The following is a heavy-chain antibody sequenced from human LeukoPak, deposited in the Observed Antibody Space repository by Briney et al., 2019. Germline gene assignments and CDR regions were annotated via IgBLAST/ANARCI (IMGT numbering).Heavy chain of an antibody. D-gene: IGHD7-27*01. J-gene: IGHJ3*02. V-gene: IGHV3-30-3*01. CDR1: GFTFSSYA. Sequence: PGGSLRLSCAASGFTFSSYAMHWVRQAPGKGLEWVAVISYDGSNKYHADSVKGRFTISRDNSKNTLYLQMNSLRAEDTAVYYCATLGAFDIWGQGTMVTVSS. CDR2: ISYDGSNK. CDR3: ATLGAFDI.